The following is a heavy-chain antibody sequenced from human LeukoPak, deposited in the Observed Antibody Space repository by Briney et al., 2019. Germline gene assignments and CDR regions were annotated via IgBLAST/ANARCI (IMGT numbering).Heavy chain of an antibody. CDR1: GFSFSNYW. V-gene: IGHV3-7*01. Sequence: GGSLTLSCAASGFSFSNYWMSWVRQAPGKGLEWVANIKQDGSEKYYVDSVKGRFTISRDNAKNSPYLQMNSLRAEDTALYYCARAGHYDTTWYQWGQGTLVTVSS. CDR3: ARAGHYDTTWYQ. D-gene: IGHD3-22*01. CDR2: IKQDGSEK. J-gene: IGHJ4*02.